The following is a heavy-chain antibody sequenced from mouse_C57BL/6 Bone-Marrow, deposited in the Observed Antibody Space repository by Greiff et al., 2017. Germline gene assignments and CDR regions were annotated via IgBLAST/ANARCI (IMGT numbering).Heavy chain of an antibody. D-gene: IGHD2-3*01. CDR2: IYPRDGST. V-gene: IGHV1-85*01. CDR3: AREGLYDGYYWFAY. CDR1: GYTFTSYD. Sequence: VQLQESGPELVKPGASVKLSCKASGYTFTSYDINWVKQRPGQGLEWIGWIYPRDGSTKYNEKFKGKATLTVDTSSSTAYMELHSLTSEDSAVYFWAREGLYDGYYWFAYWGQGTLVTVSA. J-gene: IGHJ3*01.